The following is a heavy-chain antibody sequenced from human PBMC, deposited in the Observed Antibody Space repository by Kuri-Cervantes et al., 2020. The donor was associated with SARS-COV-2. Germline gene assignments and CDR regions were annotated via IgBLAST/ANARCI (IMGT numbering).Heavy chain of an antibody. CDR3: ARTNKQWRGYFDY. CDR1: GGSISSSSYY. CDR2: IYYSGST. J-gene: IGHJ4*02. D-gene: IGHD6-19*01. Sequence: GSLRLSCTVSGGSISSSSYYWGWIRQPPGKGLEWIGSIYYSGSTYYNLSLKSRVTISVDTSKNQFSLKLSSVTAADTAVYYCARTNKQWRGYFDYWGQGTLVTVSS. V-gene: IGHV4-39*01.